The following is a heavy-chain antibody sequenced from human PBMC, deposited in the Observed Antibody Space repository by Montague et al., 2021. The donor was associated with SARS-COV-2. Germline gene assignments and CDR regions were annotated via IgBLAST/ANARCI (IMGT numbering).Heavy chain of an antibody. D-gene: IGHD3-10*01. CDR2: INHGGST. V-gene: IGHV4-34*01. CDR3: ARLRDGVVPSPILGVGPYYSYYYMDV. CDR1: GGSFSGYS. J-gene: IGHJ6*03. Sequence: SETLSLTCAVHGGSFSGYSWIWIRQPPGKGLEWIGEINHGGSTNXNPSLKSRLTISADTSKNQFSLKLTSVAAADTAVYYCARLRDGVVPSPILGVGPYYSYYYMDVWGKGTTVTVSS.